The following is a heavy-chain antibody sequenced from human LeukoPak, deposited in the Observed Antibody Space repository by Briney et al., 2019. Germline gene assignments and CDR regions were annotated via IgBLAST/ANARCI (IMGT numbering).Heavy chain of an antibody. CDR2: IYSGGKT. CDR1: GVTVSSNY. V-gene: IGHV3-53*01. CDR3: ARDDVAVAGADY. Sequence: PGGSLRLSCAASGVTVSSNYMSWVRQAPGKGLEWVSVIYSGGKTYYTDSVKGRFTISTDNSKNMLYLQMNSLRAEDTAVYYCARDDVAVAGADYWGQGTLVTVSS. D-gene: IGHD6-19*01. J-gene: IGHJ4*02.